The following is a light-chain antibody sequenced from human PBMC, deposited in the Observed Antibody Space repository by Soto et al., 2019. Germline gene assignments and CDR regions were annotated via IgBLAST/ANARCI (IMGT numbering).Light chain of an antibody. Sequence: EIVLTQSPGTLALSPGERATLPCRASQSVSSGYLAWYQQKPGQTPRLLIYEASSRATGIPDRFTGSGSGTDLTLTISRLEPEDFAVYYCQKYGSSPITFGQGTRLEIK. CDR3: QKYGSSPIT. CDR1: QSVSSGY. J-gene: IGKJ5*01. V-gene: IGKV3-20*01. CDR2: EAS.